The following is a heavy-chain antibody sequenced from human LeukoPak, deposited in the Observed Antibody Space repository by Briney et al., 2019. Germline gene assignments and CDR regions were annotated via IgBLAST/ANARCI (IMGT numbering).Heavy chain of an antibody. CDR2: ISSSGSTI. J-gene: IGHJ4*02. CDR1: GFTFSSYE. V-gene: IGHV3-48*03. D-gene: IGHD3-22*01. CDR3: ASPLTYYYDSSGYKYFDY. Sequence: GGSLRLSCAASGFTFSSYEMNWVRQAPGKGLEWVSYISSSGSTIYYAGSVKGRFTISRDNAKNSLYLQMNSLRAEDTAVYYCASPLTYYYDSSGYKYFDYWGQGTLVTVSS.